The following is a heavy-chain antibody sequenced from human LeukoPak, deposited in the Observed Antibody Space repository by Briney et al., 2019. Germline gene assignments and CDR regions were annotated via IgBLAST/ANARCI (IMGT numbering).Heavy chain of an antibody. CDR2: ITGGGGST. J-gene: IGHJ4*02. V-gene: IGHV3-23*01. CDR1: GFTFSNYA. D-gene: IGHD3-10*01. Sequence: GGSLRLSCAASGFTFSNYAMSWVRQAPGKGLEWVSTITGGGGSTYYADSVKGRVIISRDNSKNTLYLQMNSLRAEDTAIYYCAKASSRRYGSGSYYNLFDYWGQGTLVTVSS. CDR3: AKASSRRYGSGSYYNLFDY.